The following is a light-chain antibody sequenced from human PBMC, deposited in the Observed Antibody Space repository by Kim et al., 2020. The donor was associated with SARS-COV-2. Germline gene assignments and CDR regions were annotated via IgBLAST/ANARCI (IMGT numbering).Light chain of an antibody. V-gene: IGLV1-51*01. CDR1: STTLGVHS. J-gene: IGLJ3*02. CDR3: GTWDSSLSAWV. Sequence: GHKVPLACSCSSTTLGVHSVSWSQKPPGTAPKLLLYVNTTRPSGIPDRFSGSNSGTSATLVITGLQTGDEADYYCGTWDSSLSAWVFGGGTQLTVL. CDR2: VNT.